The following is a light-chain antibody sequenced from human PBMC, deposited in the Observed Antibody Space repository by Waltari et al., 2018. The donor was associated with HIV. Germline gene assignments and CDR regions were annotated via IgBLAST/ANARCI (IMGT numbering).Light chain of an antibody. CDR3: LLSYPTGVV. J-gene: IGLJ2*01. V-gene: IGLV7-46*01. Sequence: QAVVTQEPSLTVAPGGTVTLTCGSSTGAVTSSHYTYWFQQKPGQAPKTLIYDTNNKQSWTPARFSGSVLGGKGVLTLSGAQTEDEADYYCLLSYPTGVVFGGGTKLTVL. CDR1: TGAVTSSHY. CDR2: DTN.